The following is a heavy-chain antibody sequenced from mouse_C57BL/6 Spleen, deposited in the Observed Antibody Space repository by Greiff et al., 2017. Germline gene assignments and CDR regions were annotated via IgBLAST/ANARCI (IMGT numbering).Heavy chain of an antibody. Sequence: EVKLVESGGGLVKPGGSLKLSCAASGFTFSDYGMHWVRQAPEKGLEWVAYISSGSSNIYYADTVKVRFTISRDNAKNTLFLQMTSLRSEDTAMYYCTRCYDYGFYYWGQGTTLTVSS. CDR2: ISSGSSNI. V-gene: IGHV5-17*01. CDR1: GFTFSDYG. J-gene: IGHJ2*01. CDR3: TRCYDYGFYY. D-gene: IGHD2-4*01.